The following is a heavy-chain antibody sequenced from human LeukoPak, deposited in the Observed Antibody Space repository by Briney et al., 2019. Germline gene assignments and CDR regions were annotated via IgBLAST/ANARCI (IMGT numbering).Heavy chain of an antibody. CDR3: ARGEVPAAIPGAFDI. Sequence: SVKVSCKASGSTFSSYAISWVRQAPGQGLEWMGGIIPIFGTANYAQKFQGRVTITADESTSTAYMELSSLRSEDTAVYYCARGEVPAAIPGAFDIWGQGTMVTVSS. V-gene: IGHV1-69*13. D-gene: IGHD2-2*01. J-gene: IGHJ3*02. CDR2: IIPIFGTA. CDR1: GSTFSSYA.